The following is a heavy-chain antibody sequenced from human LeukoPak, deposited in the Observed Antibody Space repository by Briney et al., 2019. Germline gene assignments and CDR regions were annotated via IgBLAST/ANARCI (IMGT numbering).Heavy chain of an antibody. Sequence: PSETLSLTCTVSGGPISSHYWSWIRQPPGKGLEWIGNIYYSGSTHYTPSLRSRATISLDTSKNQFSLKLSSVTAADTAVYYCARDPAYGGEDLFDPWGQGTLVTVSS. J-gene: IGHJ5*02. CDR2: IYYSGST. D-gene: IGHD3-16*01. V-gene: IGHV4-59*11. CDR3: ARDPAYGGEDLFDP. CDR1: GGPISSHY.